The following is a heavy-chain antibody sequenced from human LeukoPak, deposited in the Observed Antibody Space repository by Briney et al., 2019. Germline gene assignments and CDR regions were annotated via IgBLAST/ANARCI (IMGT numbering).Heavy chain of an antibody. D-gene: IGHD4-17*01. Sequence: GRSLRLSCAASGFTFSNYAMHWVRQAPGKGLEWVAVISYDGSNKYYAVSVKGRFTISRDNSKNTLYLQMNSLRAEDTAVYYCARDWSTVTTSGYWGQGTLVTVSS. CDR3: ARDWSTVTTSGY. CDR1: GFTFSNYA. CDR2: ISYDGSNK. J-gene: IGHJ4*02. V-gene: IGHV3-30-3*01.